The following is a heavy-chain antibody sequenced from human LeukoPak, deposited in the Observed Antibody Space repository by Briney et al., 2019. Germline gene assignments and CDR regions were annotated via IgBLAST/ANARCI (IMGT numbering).Heavy chain of an antibody. CDR2: IKPDGSDK. CDR3: ASQSYSLFDY. CDR1: GFSFSSYW. V-gene: IGHV3-7*03. D-gene: IGHD2-2*02. Sequence: GGSLRLSCVASGFSFSSYWMSWVRQAPGKGLEWVANIKPDGSDKDYVDSVKGRFTISRDNAKNSLYLQMNSLRAEDTAVYYCASQSYSLFDYWGQGNLVPVSS. J-gene: IGHJ4*02.